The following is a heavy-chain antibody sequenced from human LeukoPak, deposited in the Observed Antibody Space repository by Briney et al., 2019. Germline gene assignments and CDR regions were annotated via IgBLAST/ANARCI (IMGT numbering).Heavy chain of an antibody. J-gene: IGHJ4*02. D-gene: IGHD6-13*01. CDR1: GDTFTGYY. Sequence: GASVKVSCKASGDTFTGYYMHWVRQAPGQGLEWMGWINPNSGGTNYAQKFQGRVTMTRDTSIGTAYMELSRLRSDDTAVYYCARAAAGTGSGLDYWGQGTLVTVSS. CDR2: INPNSGGT. V-gene: IGHV1-2*02. CDR3: ARAAAGTGSGLDY.